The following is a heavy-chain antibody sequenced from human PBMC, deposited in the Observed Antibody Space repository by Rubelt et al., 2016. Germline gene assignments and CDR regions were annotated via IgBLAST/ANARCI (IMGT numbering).Heavy chain of an antibody. Sequence: QVHLVQSAIEVKKPGASVKISCKTSGYTFTTYGIIWVRRAPGQGLEWMGRIIPILGIANYAQKFQGRVTITADKSTSTAYMELSSLRSEDTAVYYCASLQYSSGWYSDYWGQGTLVTVSS. CDR1: GYTFTTYG. CDR2: IIPILGIA. D-gene: IGHD6-19*01. CDR3: ASLQYSSGWYSDY. J-gene: IGHJ4*02. V-gene: IGHV1-69*04.